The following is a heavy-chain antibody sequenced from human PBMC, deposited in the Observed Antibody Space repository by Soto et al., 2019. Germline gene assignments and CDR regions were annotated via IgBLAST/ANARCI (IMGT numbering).Heavy chain of an antibody. D-gene: IGHD3-3*01. V-gene: IGHV2-5*02. J-gene: IGHJ4*02. Sequence: SGPTLVNPTQTLTLTCTFSGFSLSTSGVGVGWIRQPPGKALEWLALIYWDDDKRYSPSLKSRLTITKDTSKNQVVLTMTIMDPVDTATYYCALPQYYDFWSGYTQDYWGQGTLVTVSS. CDR1: GFSLSTSGVG. CDR3: ALPQYYDFWSGYTQDY. CDR2: IYWDDDK.